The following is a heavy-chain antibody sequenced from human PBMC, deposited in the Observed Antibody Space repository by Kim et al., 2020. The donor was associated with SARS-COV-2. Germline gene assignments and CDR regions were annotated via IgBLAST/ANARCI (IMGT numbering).Heavy chain of an antibody. D-gene: IGHD4-4*01. V-gene: IGHV3-33*01. J-gene: IGHJ6*02. CDR3: AREEFRALNPDDYSNYVLLYYGMDV. CDR2: IWYDGSNK. CDR1: GFTFSSYG. Sequence: GGSLRLSCAASGFTFSSYGMHWVRQAPGKGLEWVAVIWYDGSNKYYADSVKGRFTISRDNSKNTLYLQMNSLRAEDTAVYYCAREEFRALNPDDYSNYVLLYYGMDVRGQGTTVTVSS.